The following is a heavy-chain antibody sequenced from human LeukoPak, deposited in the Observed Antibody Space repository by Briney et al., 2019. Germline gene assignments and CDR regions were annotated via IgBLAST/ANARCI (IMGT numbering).Heavy chain of an antibody. J-gene: IGHJ6*03. CDR2: INSDGSST. D-gene: IGHD2-8*01. CDR3: ARVEPYCTNGVCYPNYYYYYYMDV. Sequence: GGSLRLSCAASGFTFSSYWMHWVRQAPGKGLVWVSRINSDGSSTSYADSVKGRFTISRDNAKNTLYLQMNSLRAEDTAVYYCARVEPYCTNGVCYPNYYYYYYMDVWGKGTTVTVSS. V-gene: IGHV3-74*01. CDR1: GFTFSSYW.